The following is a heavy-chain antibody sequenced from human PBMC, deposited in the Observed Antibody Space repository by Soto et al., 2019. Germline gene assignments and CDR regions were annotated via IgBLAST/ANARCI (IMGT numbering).Heavy chain of an antibody. CDR3: V. CDR1: GFSFPTYW. D-gene: IGHD2-21*02. CDR2: IYPGDSKT. Sequence: HLVQSGAAVKEPGESLKIACKGSGFSFPTYWIAWVRQMPGKGLEGLGIIYPGDSKTTYSPSFQGQVTISADKSISTAYCCARDRDDGGNSEAADVWGQGTMFTVSS. J-gene: IGHJ3*01. V-gene: IGHV5-51*03.